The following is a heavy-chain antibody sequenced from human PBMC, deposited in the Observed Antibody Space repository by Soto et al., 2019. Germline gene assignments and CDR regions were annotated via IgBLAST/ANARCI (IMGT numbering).Heavy chain of an antibody. CDR1: GFSLSNARMG. Sequence: QVTLKESGPVLVKPTETLTLTCTVSGFSLSNARMGVSWIRQPPGKALEWLAHIFSNDEKSYSTSLKSRLTISXXTXKXXVVLTMTNMDPVDTATYYCARISLRVLRYQHAFDIWGQGTMVTVSS. D-gene: IGHD2-2*01. CDR2: IFSNDEK. V-gene: IGHV2-26*01. J-gene: IGHJ3*02. CDR3: ARISLRVLRYQHAFDI.